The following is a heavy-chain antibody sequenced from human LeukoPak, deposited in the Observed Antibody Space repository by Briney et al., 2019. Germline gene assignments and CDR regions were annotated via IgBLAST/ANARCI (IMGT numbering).Heavy chain of an antibody. CDR1: GFTFSHYW. J-gene: IGHJ4*02. CDR2: INQDGSEE. CDR3: VRDGGVSGYDLLDY. Sequence: SGGSLRHSCAASGFTFSHYWMTWVRQAPGKGLEWVAQINQDGSEEYYMDSVKARFTISRDNAKNSVFLQMNSLRAEDTAVYYCVRDGGVSGYDLLDYWGQGTLVTVSS. D-gene: IGHD5-12*01. V-gene: IGHV3-7*01.